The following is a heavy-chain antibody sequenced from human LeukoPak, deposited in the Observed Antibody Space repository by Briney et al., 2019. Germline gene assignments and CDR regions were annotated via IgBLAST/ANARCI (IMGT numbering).Heavy chain of an antibody. Sequence: SETLSLTCTVSGYSISSSYCWSWIRQPPGKGLEWIGYIYYSGSTNYNPSLKSRVTISVDTSKNQFSLKLSSVTAADTAVYYCTRDSGQHRGYDWSHWGQGTLVSVSS. CDR3: TRDSGQHRGYDWSH. J-gene: IGHJ4*02. V-gene: IGHV4-59*12. D-gene: IGHD5-12*01. CDR1: GYSISSSYC. CDR2: IYYSGST.